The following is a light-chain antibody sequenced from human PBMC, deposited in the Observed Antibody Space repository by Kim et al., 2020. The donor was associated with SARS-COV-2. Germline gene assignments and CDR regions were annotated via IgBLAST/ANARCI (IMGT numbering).Light chain of an antibody. CDR1: KIGSGG. CDR2: YDN. V-gene: IGLV3-21*04. J-gene: IGLJ2*01. CDR3: QVWDSGSDQVV. Sequence: APGKTGRTTCGGSKIGSGGVNWYQRKPGRAPVVVIYYDNDRPSGSHGRFSGYNSGNTATLTISRVEAGDEADYYCQVWDSGSDQVVFGGGSQLTVL.